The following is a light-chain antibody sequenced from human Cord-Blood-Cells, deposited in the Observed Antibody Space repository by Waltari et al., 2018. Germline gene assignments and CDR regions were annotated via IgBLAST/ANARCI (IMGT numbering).Light chain of an antibody. CDR3: SSYAGSNNLV. J-gene: IGLJ2*01. V-gene: IGLV2-8*01. CDR1: SSHVVGSNY. Sequence: QSALTLPPSASGSPGQSVTISCPGTSSHVVGSNYVSCDQQHPGKAPKLMIYEVSKRPSGVPDRFSGSKSGNTAFLTVSGLQAEDEADYYCSSYAGSNNLVFGGGTKLTVL. CDR2: EVS.